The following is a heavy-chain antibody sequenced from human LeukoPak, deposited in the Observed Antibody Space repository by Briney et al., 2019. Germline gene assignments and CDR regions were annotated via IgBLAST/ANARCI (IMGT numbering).Heavy chain of an antibody. D-gene: IGHD3-10*01. Sequence: GGSLRLSCAASGIIFSNYWMHWVRQAPGKGLVWVSRINRDGSSTSYADSVKGRFTISRDNAKNTLYLQMNSLRAEDTAVYYCAKDDEYYGSLNFDYWGQGTLVTVSS. J-gene: IGHJ4*02. CDR2: INRDGSST. CDR3: AKDDEYYGSLNFDY. CDR1: GIIFSNYW. V-gene: IGHV3-74*01.